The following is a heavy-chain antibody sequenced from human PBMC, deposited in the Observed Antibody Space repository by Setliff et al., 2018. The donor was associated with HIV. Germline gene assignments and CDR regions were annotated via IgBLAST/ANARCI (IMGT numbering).Heavy chain of an antibody. V-gene: IGHV4-30-4*08. Sequence: PSETLSLTCTVSGGSISSGDYYWTWIRQPPGEGLEWIGYIFYSGSTYYNSSLKSRVTISVDTSKNQFSLKLISVTAADTALYYCARDGRDGSGYRTFDYWGRGTLVTVSS. D-gene: IGHD3-22*01. CDR1: GGSISSGDYY. J-gene: IGHJ4*02. CDR3: ARDGRDGSGYRTFDY. CDR2: IFYSGST.